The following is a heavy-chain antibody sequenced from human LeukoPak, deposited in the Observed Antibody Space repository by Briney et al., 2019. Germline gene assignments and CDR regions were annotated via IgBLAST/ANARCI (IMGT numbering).Heavy chain of an antibody. D-gene: IGHD6-13*01. Sequence: SETLSLTCTVSGDSISGYYWGWIRQPPGKGLEWIGSIYYSGSTYYNPSLKSRVTISVDTSKNQFSLKLSSVTAADTAVYYCARDSIAAAVRDAFDIWGQGTMVTVSS. CDR2: IYYSGST. J-gene: IGHJ3*02. V-gene: IGHV4-39*07. CDR3: ARDSIAAAVRDAFDI. CDR1: GDSISGYY.